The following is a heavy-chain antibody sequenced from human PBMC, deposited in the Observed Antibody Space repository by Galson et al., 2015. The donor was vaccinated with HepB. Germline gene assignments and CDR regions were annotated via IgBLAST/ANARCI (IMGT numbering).Heavy chain of an antibody. CDR2: INWNGGST. V-gene: IGHV3-20*04. Sequence: SLRLSCAASGFTFDDSGLSWVRQGPGKGLEWVSGINWNGGSTAYADFVKGRFTISRDNAKNSLYLQMNSLKTDDTAVYYCAREHYDGNGYNRFFDYWGQGALVTVSS. J-gene: IGHJ4*02. CDR3: AREHYDGNGYNRFFDY. CDR1: GFTFDDSG. D-gene: IGHD3-22*01.